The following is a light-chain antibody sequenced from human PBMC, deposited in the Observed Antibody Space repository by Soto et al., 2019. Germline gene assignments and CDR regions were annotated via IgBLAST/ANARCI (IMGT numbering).Light chain of an antibody. CDR3: QQYNNWPPWT. Sequence: EIVLTQSPGTLSSSPGERATLSCRASQTVTSNYLAWYQQKPGQAPRLLFFGASIRATGLPDRFSGSGSGTEFTLTISSLQSEDFAVYYCQQYNNWPPWTFGQGTKVDIK. CDR1: QTVTSN. J-gene: IGKJ1*01. V-gene: IGKV3D-15*01. CDR2: GAS.